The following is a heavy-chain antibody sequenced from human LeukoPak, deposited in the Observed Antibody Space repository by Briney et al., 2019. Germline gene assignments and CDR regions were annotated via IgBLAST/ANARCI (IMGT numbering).Heavy chain of an antibody. CDR2: IYSGGST. J-gene: IGHJ4*02. D-gene: IGHD6-19*01. CDR1: GLTVSSSY. Sequence: GGSLRLSCAASGLTVSSSYITWVRQAPGKGLEWVSGIYSGGSTYYADSVKGRFTISRDNAKNSLYLQMNSLRAEDTAVYYCARVITGYSSGWYPDYFDYWGQGTLVTVSS. V-gene: IGHV3-66*01. CDR3: ARVITGYSSGWYPDYFDY.